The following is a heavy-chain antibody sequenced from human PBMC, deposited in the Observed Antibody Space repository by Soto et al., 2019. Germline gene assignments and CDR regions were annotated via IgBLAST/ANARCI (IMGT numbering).Heavy chain of an antibody. CDR3: ARDRRYNWNELDY. CDR1: GGTFSSYA. V-gene: IGHV1-69*13. CDR2: IIPIFGTA. D-gene: IGHD1-20*01. Sequence: ASVKVSCKASGGTFSSYAISWVRQAPGQGLEWMGGIIPIFGTANYAQKFQGRVTITADESTSTAYMELSSLRSEDTAVYYCARDRRYNWNELDYWGQGTLVTVSS. J-gene: IGHJ4*02.